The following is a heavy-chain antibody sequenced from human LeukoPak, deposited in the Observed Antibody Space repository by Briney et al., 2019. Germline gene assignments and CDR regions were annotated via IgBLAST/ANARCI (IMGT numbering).Heavy chain of an antibody. CDR3: ASSEDIAVAGTGFGY. D-gene: IGHD6-19*01. V-gene: IGHV4-59*08. Sequence: SETLSLTCTVSGGSISSYYWSWIRQPPGKGLEWIGYIYYSGSTNYNPSLKSRVTISVDTSKNQFSLKLSSVTAADTAVYYCASSEDIAVAGTGFGYWGQGTLVTVSS. J-gene: IGHJ4*02. CDR2: IYYSGST. CDR1: GGSISSYY.